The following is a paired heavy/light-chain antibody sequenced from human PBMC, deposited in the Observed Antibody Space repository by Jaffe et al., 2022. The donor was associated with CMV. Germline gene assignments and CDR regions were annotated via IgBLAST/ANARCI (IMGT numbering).Light chain of an antibody. CDR3: QVWDSSTAV. CDR1: KLGDKY. V-gene: IGLV3-1*01. J-gene: IGLJ3*02. Sequence: SYELTQPPSVSVSPGQTASITCSGDKLGDKYACWYQQRPGQSPLLVIYQDTKRPSGIPERFSGSNSGNTATLTISGTQAMDEADYYCQVWDSSTAVFGGGTKLTVL. CDR2: QDT.
Heavy chain of an antibody. CDR3: ARVSLAAAGFYYFDH. D-gene: IGHD6-13*01. J-gene: IGHJ4*02. V-gene: IGHV3-48*03. Sequence: EVQLEESGGGLVQPGGSLRLSCAASGFTFSRYEMNWVRQAPGKGLEWVSYISDSGSSKYYADSVKGRFTISRDNAKNSLYLQMRSLRAEDTALYYCARVSLAAAGFYYFDHWGQGTLVTVSS. CDR2: ISDSGSSK. CDR1: GFTFSRYE.